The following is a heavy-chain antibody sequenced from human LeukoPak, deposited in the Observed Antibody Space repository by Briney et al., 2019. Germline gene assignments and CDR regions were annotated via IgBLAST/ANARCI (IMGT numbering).Heavy chain of an antibody. V-gene: IGHV4-39*07. Sequence: PSETLSLTCTVSGGSINSSSYYWGWIRQPPGKGLEWIGTIYYSGGTYYNPSLKSRVTISVDTSKNQFSLKLSSVTAADTAVYYCARVYSYGYNRYFDYWGQGTLVTVSS. CDR2: IYYSGGT. CDR1: GGSINSSSYY. CDR3: ARVYSYGYNRYFDY. D-gene: IGHD5-18*01. J-gene: IGHJ4*02.